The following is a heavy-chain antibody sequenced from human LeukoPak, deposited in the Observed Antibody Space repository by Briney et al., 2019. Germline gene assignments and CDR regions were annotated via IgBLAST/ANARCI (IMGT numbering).Heavy chain of an antibody. Sequence: GGSLRLSCAASGFTFSSYAMSWVRQAPGKGLEWVSAISGSGGSTYYADSVKGRFTISRDNSKNTLYLQMNSLRAEDTAVYYCARDGGGWYHFDYWGQGTLVTVSS. D-gene: IGHD6-19*01. CDR2: ISGSGGST. CDR3: ARDGGGWYHFDY. CDR1: GFTFSSYA. V-gene: IGHV3-23*01. J-gene: IGHJ4*02.